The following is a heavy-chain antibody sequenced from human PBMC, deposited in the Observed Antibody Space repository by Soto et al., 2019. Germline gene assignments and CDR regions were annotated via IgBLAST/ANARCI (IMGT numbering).Heavy chain of an antibody. Sequence: EVRLVESGGGLIQPGGSLRLSCEASGFSLSGNSMNWVRQVPGKGLEWISYISSSTRTIYYADSVEGRFTISRDDVKASLHLQMNSLRAEDTAVYYCASASGEWSLVFDYWGQGTLVTVSS. CDR2: ISSSTRTI. V-gene: IGHV3-48*01. CDR3: ASASGEWSLVFDY. D-gene: IGHD3-3*01. CDR1: GFSLSGNS. J-gene: IGHJ4*02.